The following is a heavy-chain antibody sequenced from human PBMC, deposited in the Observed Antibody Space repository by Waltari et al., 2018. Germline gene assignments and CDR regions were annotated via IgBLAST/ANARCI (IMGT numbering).Heavy chain of an antibody. V-gene: IGHV4-4*07. CDR2: IYPGATP. CDR1: GYSISGYF. D-gene: IGHD3-10*01. J-gene: IGHJ6*03. CDR3: ARIYGSGTFIYMDV. Sequence: QVQMQESGPGLVKPSETLSLNCDVSGYSISGYFWGWIRQPAGKGLEWIGRIYPGATPYYNPSLQTRIMMSVDTSQNQFSLKLSSVTAADTAVYYCARIYGSGTFIYMDVWGKGTTVTVSS.